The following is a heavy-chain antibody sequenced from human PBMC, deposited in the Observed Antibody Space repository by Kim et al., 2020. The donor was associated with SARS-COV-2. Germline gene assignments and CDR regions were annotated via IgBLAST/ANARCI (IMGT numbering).Heavy chain of an antibody. J-gene: IGHJ4*02. CDR2: GGST. Sequence: GGSTHYHPSLKSRVTISVDTSKNQFSLKLTSVTAADTAVYYCARGVPGYWGQGTLVTVSS. CDR3: ARGVPGY. V-gene: IGHV4-34*01.